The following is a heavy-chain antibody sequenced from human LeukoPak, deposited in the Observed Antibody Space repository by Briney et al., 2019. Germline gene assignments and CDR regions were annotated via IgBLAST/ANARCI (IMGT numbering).Heavy chain of an antibody. D-gene: IGHD3-10*01. CDR1: GASINTYY. CDR3: ARVLRPMASQYYSDY. J-gene: IGHJ4*02. CDR2: IYYSGTT. Sequence: KPSETLSLTCTVSGASINTYYWSWIRQPPGKGLEWIGYIYYSGTTSYNPSLKTRVTISIDTSKNQFSLKLSSVTAADTAVYYCARVLRPMASQYYSDYWGQGTLVTVSS. V-gene: IGHV4-59*01.